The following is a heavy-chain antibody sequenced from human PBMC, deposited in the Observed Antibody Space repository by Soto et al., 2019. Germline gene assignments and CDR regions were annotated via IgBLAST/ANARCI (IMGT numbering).Heavy chain of an antibody. V-gene: IGHV3-53*01. J-gene: IGHJ4*02. CDR3: ATVDTALAFYFDY. CDR1: GFTVSGNY. D-gene: IGHD5-18*01. CDR2: IYRGGGT. Sequence: EVHLVESGGGLIQPGGSLRLSCAASGFTVSGNYMAWVRQAPGKGLVWVSVIYRGGGTYYADSVKGRVTITRDNSKNTLYLQMNSLRTEDTAVYYCATVDTALAFYFDYWGQGTLVTVSS.